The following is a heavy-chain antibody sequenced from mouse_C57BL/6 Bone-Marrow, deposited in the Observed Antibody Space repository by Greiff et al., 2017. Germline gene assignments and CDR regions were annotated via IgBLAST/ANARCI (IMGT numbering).Heavy chain of an antibody. J-gene: IGHJ3*01. V-gene: IGHV3-6*01. CDR2: ISYDGSN. CDR1: GYSITSGYY. Sequence: ESGPGLVKPSQSLSLTCSVTGYSITSGYYWNWIRQFPGNKLEWMGYISYDGSNNYNPSLKNRISITRDTSKNQFFLKLNSVTTEDTATYYCARHWVWFACWGQGTLVTVSA. CDR3: ARHWVWFAC. D-gene: IGHD4-1*01.